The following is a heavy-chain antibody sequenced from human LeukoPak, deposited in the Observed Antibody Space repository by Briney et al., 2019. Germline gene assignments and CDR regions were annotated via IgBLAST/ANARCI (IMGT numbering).Heavy chain of an antibody. CDR1: GGSISSGGYY. J-gene: IGHJ6*04. CDR3: ARDRLVVPAVNYYYGMDV. CDR2: IYYSGST. D-gene: IGHD2-2*01. V-gene: IGHV4-31*03. Sequence: SQTLSLTCTVSGGSISSGGYYWSWIRQHPGKGLEWIGYIYYSGSTYYNPSLKSRVTISVDTSKNQFSLKLGSVTAADTAVYYCARDRLVVPAVNYYYGMDVWGKGTTVAVSS.